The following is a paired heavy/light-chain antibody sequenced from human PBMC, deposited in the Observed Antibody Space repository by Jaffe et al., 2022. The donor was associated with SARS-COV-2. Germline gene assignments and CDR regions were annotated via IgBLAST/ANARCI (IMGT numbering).Light chain of an antibody. CDR1: QSITSSY. J-gene: IGKJ2*01. CDR3: QQYGSSPYT. CDR2: GAS. V-gene: IGKV3-20*01. Sequence: EIVLTQSPGTLSLSPGERATLSCRASQSITSSYLGWYQQKPGQAPRLLIHGASSRATGIPDRFSGSGSGTDFTLTISRLEPEDFAVYYCQQYGSSPYTFGQGTKLEIK.
Heavy chain of an antibody. D-gene: IGHD4-17*01. Sequence: QVQLQESGPGLVKPSGTLSLTCAVSGGSISSSHWWSWVRQPPGKGLEWIGQIYHSGSTNYNPSLKSRVTISVDKSKNQFSLKLSSVTAADTAVYYCARYFTDYGDSARKYYYYYGMDVWGQGTTVTVSS. V-gene: IGHV4-4*02. CDR3: ARYFTDYGDSARKYYYYYGMDV. CDR2: IYHSGST. J-gene: IGHJ6*02. CDR1: GGSISSSHW.